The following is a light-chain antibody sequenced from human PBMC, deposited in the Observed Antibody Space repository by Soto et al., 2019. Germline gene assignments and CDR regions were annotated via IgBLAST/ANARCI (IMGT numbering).Light chain of an antibody. Sequence: IHLAQSPSSLSASVGDRVTITCRAGQGISSSLALYQQKPGKAPNLLISTASTLQTGVPSRFSGSGSGTDFALTISSLQPVDFATSYCQQIDTYPLTFGQGTKV. V-gene: IGKV1-9*01. J-gene: IGKJ1*01. CDR2: TAS. CDR3: QQIDTYPLT. CDR1: QGISSS.